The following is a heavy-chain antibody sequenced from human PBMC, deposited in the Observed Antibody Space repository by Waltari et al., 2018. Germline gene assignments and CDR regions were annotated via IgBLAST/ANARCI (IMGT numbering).Heavy chain of an antibody. V-gene: IGHV4-34*01. Sequence: QVQLQQWGAGLLKPSETLSLTCAVYGGSFSGYYWSWIRQPPGKGLEWIGEINHSGSTNYNPSLKSRVTISVDTSKNQFSLKLSSVTAADTAVYYCARGTGRGQLARFDPWGQGTLVTVSS. CDR2: INHSGST. CDR1: GGSFSGYY. J-gene: IGHJ5*02. D-gene: IGHD6-13*01. CDR3: ARGTGRGQLARFDP.